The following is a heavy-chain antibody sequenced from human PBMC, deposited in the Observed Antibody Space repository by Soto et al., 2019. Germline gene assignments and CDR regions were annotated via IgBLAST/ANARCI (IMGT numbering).Heavy chain of an antibody. CDR1: GFSLSTSGVG. Sequence: QITLKESGPTLVKPTQTLTLTCTFSGFSLSTSGVGVGWIRQPPGTALEWLALIYWNDDKRYSPSLKSRLTIAKDTSKNQVVLTMTNMDPVDTATYYCAHTLRGIQLWLYYFDYWGQGTLVTVSS. J-gene: IGHJ4*02. CDR3: AHTLRGIQLWLYYFDY. V-gene: IGHV2-5*01. D-gene: IGHD5-18*01. CDR2: IYWNDDK.